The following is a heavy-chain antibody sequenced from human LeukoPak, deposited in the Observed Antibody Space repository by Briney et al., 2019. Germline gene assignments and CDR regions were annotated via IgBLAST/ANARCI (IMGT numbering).Heavy chain of an antibody. D-gene: IGHD1-26*01. CDR2: IYNSGST. V-gene: IGHV4-4*02. CDR3: ARCGSYCLDY. J-gene: IGHJ4*02. Sequence: SETLSLTCGVSGGSISRSNWWSWVRQSPGKGLEWIGEIYNSGSTSYNPSLKSRVTISVDKPKNQFSLTLTSVTAADTAVYYCARCGSYCLDYWGQGILVTVSS. CDR1: GGSISRSNW.